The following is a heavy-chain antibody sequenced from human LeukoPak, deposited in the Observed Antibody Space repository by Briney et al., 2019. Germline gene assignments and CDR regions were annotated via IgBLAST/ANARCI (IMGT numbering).Heavy chain of an antibody. CDR1: GFTFSSYG. CDR3: AKDRLLWFGELAPSADY. J-gene: IGHJ4*02. D-gene: IGHD3-10*01. Sequence: PGGSLRLSCAAFGFTFSSYGMHWVRQAPGKGLEWVAFIRYDGSNKYYADSVKGRFTISRDNSKNTLYLQMNSLRAEDTAVYYCAKDRLLWFGELAPSADYWGQGTLVTVSS. CDR2: IRYDGSNK. V-gene: IGHV3-30*02.